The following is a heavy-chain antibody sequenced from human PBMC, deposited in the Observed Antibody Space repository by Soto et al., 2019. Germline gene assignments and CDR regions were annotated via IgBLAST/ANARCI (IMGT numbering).Heavy chain of an antibody. V-gene: IGHV4-30-2*01. Sequence: SETLSLTSAVSGGSISSGGYSWSWIRQPPGKGLEWIGYIYHSGSTYYNPSLKSRVTISVDRSKNQFSLKLSSVTAADTAVYYCARQMTTVTTVDYWGQGTLVTVSS. CDR1: GGSISSGGYS. CDR2: IYHSGST. J-gene: IGHJ4*02. CDR3: ARQMTTVTTVDY. D-gene: IGHD4-17*01.